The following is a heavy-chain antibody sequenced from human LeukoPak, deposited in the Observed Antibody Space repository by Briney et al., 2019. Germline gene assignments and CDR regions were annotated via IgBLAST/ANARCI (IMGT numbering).Heavy chain of an antibody. CDR2: INHSGST. Sequence: PSETLSLTCAVYGGSFSSYYWSWIRQPPGKGLEWIGEINHSGSTNYNPSLKSRVTISVDTSKNQFSLKLSSVTAADTAVYYCARRTTGTTGLGYWGQGTLVTVSS. V-gene: IGHV4-34*01. CDR1: GGSFSSYY. J-gene: IGHJ4*02. CDR3: ARRTTGTTGLGY. D-gene: IGHD1-1*01.